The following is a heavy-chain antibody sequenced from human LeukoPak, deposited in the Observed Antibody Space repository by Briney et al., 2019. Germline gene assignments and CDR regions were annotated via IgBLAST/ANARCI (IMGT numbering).Heavy chain of an antibody. CDR1: GFTFSSYA. CDR3: AKDWTTVVTPKGYYFDS. D-gene: IGHD4-23*01. Sequence: GGSLRLSCAASGFTFSSYAMSWVRQAPGKGLEWVSAISGSGGSTYYADSVKGRFTISRDNSKNTLYLQMNSLRAEDTAVYYCAKDWTTVVTPKGYYFDSWGQGTLVTVSS. V-gene: IGHV3-23*01. J-gene: IGHJ4*02. CDR2: ISGSGGST.